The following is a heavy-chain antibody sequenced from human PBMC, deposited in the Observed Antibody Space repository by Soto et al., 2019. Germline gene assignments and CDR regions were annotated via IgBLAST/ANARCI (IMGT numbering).Heavy chain of an antibody. V-gene: IGHV4-4*07. CDR2: IYATGTT. CDR3: VRDGTKTLRDWFDP. Sequence: SETLSLTCTVSGASISGYYWSWIRKSAGKGLEWIGRIYATGTTDYNPSLKSRVIMSVETSKKQFSLRLRSVTAADTTVYYCVRDGTKTLRDWFDPWGQGISVTVSS. D-gene: IGHD1-1*01. J-gene: IGHJ5*02. CDR1: GASISGYY.